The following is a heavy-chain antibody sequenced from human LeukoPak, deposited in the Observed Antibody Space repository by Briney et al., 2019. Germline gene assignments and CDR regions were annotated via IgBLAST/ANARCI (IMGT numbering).Heavy chain of an antibody. CDR3: VAIAPNSSGDY. CDR1: GFTFSSYG. Sequence: GGSLRLSCAASGFTFSSYGMHWVRQAPGKGLEWVAVIWYDGSNKYYADSVKGRFTISRDNSKNTLYLQMNSLRAEDTAVYYCVAIAPNSSGDYWGQGTLVTVSS. J-gene: IGHJ4*02. CDR2: IWYDGSNK. V-gene: IGHV3-33*01. D-gene: IGHD6-19*01.